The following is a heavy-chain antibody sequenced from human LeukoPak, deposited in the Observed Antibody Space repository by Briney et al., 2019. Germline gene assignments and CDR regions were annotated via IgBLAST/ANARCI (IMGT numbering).Heavy chain of an antibody. CDR2: IWYDGSNK. V-gene: IGHV3-33*01. CDR1: GFTFSSYG. J-gene: IGHJ6*02. Sequence: EGSLRLSCAASGFTFSSYGMHWVRQAPGKGLEWVAVIWYDGSNKYYADSVKGRFTISRDNSKNTLYLQMNSLRAEDTAVYYCARDHGIAVAGFYYYYGMDVWGQGTTVTVSS. CDR3: ARDHGIAVAGFYYYYGMDV. D-gene: IGHD6-19*01.